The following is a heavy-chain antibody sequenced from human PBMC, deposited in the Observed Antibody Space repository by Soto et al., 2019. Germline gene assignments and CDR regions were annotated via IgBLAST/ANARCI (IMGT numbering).Heavy chain of an antibody. D-gene: IGHD3-10*01. J-gene: IGHJ6*02. V-gene: IGHV3-23*01. CDR3: AKDWVPMDV. Sequence: EVQLLESGGGLVQPGGSLRLSCAASGFSFSSYAMSWVRQAPGKGLEWGSGMNTSGGSTYYADSVKGRFTTYRDTSRTTMYLQMNSMRAEDTAVYYCAKDWVPMDVWGQGTTVTVSS. CDR2: MNTSGGST. CDR1: GFSFSSYA.